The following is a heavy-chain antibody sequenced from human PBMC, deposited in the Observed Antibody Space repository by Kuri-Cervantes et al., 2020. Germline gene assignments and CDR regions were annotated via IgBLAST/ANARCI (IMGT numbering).Heavy chain of an antibody. CDR3: ARAWRSRIAFDI. Sequence: GESLKISCAASGFTFSSYWMSWVRQAPGKGLEWVANIKHDGSEKYYVDSVKGRFTISRDNAKNSLYLQMNSLRAEDTAVYYCARAWRSRIAFDIWGQGTMVTVSS. J-gene: IGHJ3*02. CDR1: GFTFSSYW. CDR2: IKHDGSEK. D-gene: IGHD5-24*01. V-gene: IGHV3-7*01.